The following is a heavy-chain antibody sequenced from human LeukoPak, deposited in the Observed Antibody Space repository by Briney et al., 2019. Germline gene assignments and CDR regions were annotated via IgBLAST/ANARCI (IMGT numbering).Heavy chain of an antibody. CDR2: IKSKTNGETT. CDR3: ARGFCSSTNCYQGPFDF. CDR1: GFTFSNAW. J-gene: IGHJ4*02. Sequence: GGSLRLSCAASGFTFSNAWMSWVRQAPGKGLEWVGRIKSKTNGETTDYAAPVKGRFIISRDDSKNTLYLQMNSLRTEDTAVYYCARGFCSSTNCYQGPFDFWGQGTLVTVSS. V-gene: IGHV3-15*01. D-gene: IGHD2-2*01.